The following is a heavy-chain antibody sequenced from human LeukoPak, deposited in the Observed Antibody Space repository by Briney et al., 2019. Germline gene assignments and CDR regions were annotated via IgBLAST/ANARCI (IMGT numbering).Heavy chain of an antibody. D-gene: IGHD2-15*01. Sequence: GASVKVSCKASGYTFTGCYMHWVRQAPGQGLEWMGWINPNSGGTNYAQKFQGWVTMTRDTSISTAYMELSRLRSDDTAVYYCARARYCSGGSCATFDYWGQGTLVTVSS. CDR1: GYTFTGCY. CDR2: INPNSGGT. V-gene: IGHV1-2*04. J-gene: IGHJ4*02. CDR3: ARARYCSGGSCATFDY.